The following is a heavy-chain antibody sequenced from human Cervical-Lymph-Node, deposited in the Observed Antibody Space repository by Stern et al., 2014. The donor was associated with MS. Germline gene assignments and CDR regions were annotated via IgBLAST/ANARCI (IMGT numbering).Heavy chain of an antibody. J-gene: IGHJ5*02. D-gene: IGHD2-2*01. CDR1: GYTLTELS. V-gene: IGHV1-24*01. Sequence: QVQLVQSGAEVKKPGASVKVSCKVSGYTLTELSMHWVRQAPGKGLEWMGGFDPEDGETIYAQKFQGRVTMTEDTSTGTAYMELSSLRSEDTAVYYCATPYCSSTSCPGEGNWFDPWGQGTLVTVSS. CDR2: FDPEDGET. CDR3: ATPYCSSTSCPGEGNWFDP.